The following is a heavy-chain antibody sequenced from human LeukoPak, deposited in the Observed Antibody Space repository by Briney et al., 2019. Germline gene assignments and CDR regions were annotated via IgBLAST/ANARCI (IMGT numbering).Heavy chain of an antibody. J-gene: IGHJ5*02. CDR2: MNPNSGNT. CDR3: ARGRSQNWFDP. V-gene: IGHV1-8*03. Sequence: GASVKVSCKASGHTFTSYDINWVRQATGQGLEWMGWMNPNSGNTGYAQKFQGRVTITRNTSISTAYMELSSLRSEDTAVYYCARGRSQNWFDPWGQGTLVTVSS. CDR1: GHTFTSYD.